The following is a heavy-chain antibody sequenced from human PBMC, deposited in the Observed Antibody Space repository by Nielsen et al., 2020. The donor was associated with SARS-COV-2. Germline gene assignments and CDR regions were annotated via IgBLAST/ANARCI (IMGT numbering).Heavy chain of an antibody. CDR3: AKLGTDYGEDDFVSDY. CDR2: IYYSGST. V-gene: IGHV4-61*01. D-gene: IGHD4-17*01. Sequence: SETLSLTCTVSGGSVSSGSYYWSWIRQPPGKGLEWIGYIYYSGSTNYNPSLKSRVTISVDTSKNQFSLKLSSVTAADTALYYCAKLGTDYGEDDFVSDYWGQGTLVTVSS. CDR1: GGSVSSGSYY. J-gene: IGHJ4*02.